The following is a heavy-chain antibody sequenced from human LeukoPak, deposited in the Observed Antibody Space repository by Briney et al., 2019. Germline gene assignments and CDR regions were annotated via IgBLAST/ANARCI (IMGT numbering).Heavy chain of an antibody. CDR1: GGSFSGYY. J-gene: IGHJ4*02. CDR2: INHSGST. D-gene: IGHD1-26*01. Sequence: KPSETLSLICAVYGGSFSGYYWSWIRLPPGKGLEWIGEINHSGSTNYNPSLKSRVTISVDTSKNQFSLKLSSVTAADTAVYYCARDLSRATLDYWGQGTPVTVSS. CDR3: ARDLSRATLDY. V-gene: IGHV4-34*01.